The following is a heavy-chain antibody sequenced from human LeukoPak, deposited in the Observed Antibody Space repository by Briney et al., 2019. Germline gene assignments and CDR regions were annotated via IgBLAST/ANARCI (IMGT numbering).Heavy chain of an antibody. CDR1: GYTFTSYD. CDR2: MNPNSGNT. Sequence: ASVKVSCKASGYTFTSYDINWVRQATGQGLEWMGWMNPNSGNTGYAHKFQGRVTMPRNTSIGTAYMELSSLRSEDTAVYYCARGGTGQLLYSYYYYYYYMDVWGKGTTVTVSS. CDR3: ARGGTGQLLYSYYYYYYYMDV. J-gene: IGHJ6*03. D-gene: IGHD2-2*02. V-gene: IGHV1-8*01.